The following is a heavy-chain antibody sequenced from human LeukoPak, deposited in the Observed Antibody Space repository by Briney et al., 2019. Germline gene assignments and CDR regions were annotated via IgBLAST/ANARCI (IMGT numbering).Heavy chain of an antibody. V-gene: IGHV4-31*03. D-gene: IGHD2-15*01. CDR2: IHYSGST. J-gene: IGHJ5*02. CDR1: GGSVNSGDYY. CDR3: ARDGCSGSSCLSNWFDP. Sequence: PSETLSLTCTVSGGSVNSGDYYWSWIRQLPGKGREGIAYIHYSGSTYSNPSLKSRLTVSVDTSKNQLSLKLSSVTAADTAMYFCARDGCSGSSCLSNWFDPWGPGTLVTVSS.